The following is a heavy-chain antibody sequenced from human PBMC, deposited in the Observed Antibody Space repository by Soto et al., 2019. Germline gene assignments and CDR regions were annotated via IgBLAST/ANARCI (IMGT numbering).Heavy chain of an antibody. V-gene: IGHV3-11*01. CDR3: ARGYCSSTGCYRTPYYYHYMDV. CDR2: ITTTGSAT. D-gene: IGHD2-2*01. CDR1: GFNFSDYY. Sequence: GGSLRLSCAASGFNFSDYYMSWIRQAPGKGLEWVSFITTTGSATSYADSVKGRFTVSRDNGKNSLYLQMNSLRAEDTAVYYCARGYCSSTGCYRTPYYYHYMDVWGKGTTVTVSS. J-gene: IGHJ6*03.